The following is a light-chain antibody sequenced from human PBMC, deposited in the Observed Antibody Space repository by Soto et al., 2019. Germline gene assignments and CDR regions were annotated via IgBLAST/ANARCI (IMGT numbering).Light chain of an antibody. Sequence: EIVLTQSPATLSVSPGDRATLSCRASQSVSSDLAWFQQKPGQAPRLLIYGASTRATGIPARFSGSGSRTEFTLTISSLQSEDFAIYYCQQSNNWPLTFGGGTKVEVK. J-gene: IGKJ4*01. V-gene: IGKV3-15*01. CDR1: QSVSSD. CDR2: GAS. CDR3: QQSNNWPLT.